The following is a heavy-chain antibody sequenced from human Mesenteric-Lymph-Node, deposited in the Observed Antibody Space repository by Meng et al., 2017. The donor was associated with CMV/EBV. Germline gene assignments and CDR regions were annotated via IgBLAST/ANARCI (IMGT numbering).Heavy chain of an antibody. D-gene: IGHD6-13*01. CDR1: GFTFDDYY. J-gene: IGHJ5*02. Sequence: SGFTFDDYYMSWIRQAPGKGLEWLSYINSDGRTTHYADSMKGRFTISRDNSKNTLYLQMSSLRAEDTAVYYCARAVAAPGRGNWFDPWGQGTLVTVSS. CDR3: ARAVAAPGRGNWFDP. CDR2: INSDGRTT. V-gene: IGHV3-11*04.